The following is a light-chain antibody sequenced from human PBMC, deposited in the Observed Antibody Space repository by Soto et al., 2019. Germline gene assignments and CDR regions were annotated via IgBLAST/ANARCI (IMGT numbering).Light chain of an antibody. Sequence: EIVMTQSPATLSLSPGERATLSCRASQSVSSNLAWYQQKPGQAPRLLIYGASTRATGIPARFSGSGSGTEFTLTISSMQSEDFAVYYCQQYNNWPRTFGPGTNVDIK. CDR2: GAS. V-gene: IGKV3-15*01. CDR3: QQYNNWPRT. J-gene: IGKJ3*01. CDR1: QSVSSN.